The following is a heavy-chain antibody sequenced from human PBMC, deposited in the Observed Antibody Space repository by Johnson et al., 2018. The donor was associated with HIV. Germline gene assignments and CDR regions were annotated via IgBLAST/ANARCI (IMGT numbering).Heavy chain of an antibody. J-gene: IGHJ3*02. Sequence: VQLVESGGGVVRPGGSLRLSCAASGFTVSSNYISWVRQAPGKGLDWVSVIYYGGSTYYAESVKGRFTISRDNSKNTLYLQMTSLRAEDTAVYYCARERATVWFRASGAAFDIWGQGTMVTVSS. D-gene: IGHD3-10*01. CDR1: GFTVSSNY. CDR3: ARERATVWFRASGAAFDI. CDR2: IYYGGST. V-gene: IGHV3-66*01.